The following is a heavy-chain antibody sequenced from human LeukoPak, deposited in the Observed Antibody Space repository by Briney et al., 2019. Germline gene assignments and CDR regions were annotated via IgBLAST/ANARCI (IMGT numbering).Heavy chain of an antibody. Sequence: ASVKVSCKTSGGTFSSYAINWVRQAPGQGLEWMGWFIYIYGSAVYAEKFLGRVTITTDESSSTVYMELSSLRSEDTAVYYCASSAHYYDSNGPADYWGQGTRVTVSS. CDR1: GGTFSSYA. J-gene: IGHJ4*02. CDR2: FIYIYGSA. CDR3: ASSAHYYDSNGPADY. V-gene: IGHV1-69*05. D-gene: IGHD3-22*01.